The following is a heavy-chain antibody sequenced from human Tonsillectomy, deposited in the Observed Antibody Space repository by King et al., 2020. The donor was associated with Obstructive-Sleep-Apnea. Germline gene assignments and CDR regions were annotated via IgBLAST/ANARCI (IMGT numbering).Heavy chain of an antibody. J-gene: IGHJ4*02. V-gene: IGHV3-23*04. CDR3: VKDYDSSGYYYAAQPFDY. CDR1: VFTFSIYA. D-gene: IGHD3-22*01. CDR2: ISGGGGTT. Sequence: VQLVESGGGSVQPGGSLRLSCAASVFTFSIYAMSWVRQAPGKGLEWVSAISGGGGTTYYADSVKGRFTISRDNSKNTLHLQVNSLRAEDTAIYYCVKDYDSSGYYYAAQPFDYWGQGTLVTVSS.